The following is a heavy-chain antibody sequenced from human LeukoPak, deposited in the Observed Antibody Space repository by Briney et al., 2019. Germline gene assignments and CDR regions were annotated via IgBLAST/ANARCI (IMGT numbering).Heavy chain of an antibody. CDR1: GYTFTGYY. CDR3: ARDQQWRRSNWFDP. Sequence: ASVKVSCKASGYTFTGYYMHWVRQAPGQGLEWMGWINPNSGGTNYAQKFQGRATMTRDTSISTAYMELSRLRSDDTAVYYCARDQQWRRSNWFDPWGQGTLVTVSS. CDR2: INPNSGGT. D-gene: IGHD6-19*01. J-gene: IGHJ5*02. V-gene: IGHV1-2*02.